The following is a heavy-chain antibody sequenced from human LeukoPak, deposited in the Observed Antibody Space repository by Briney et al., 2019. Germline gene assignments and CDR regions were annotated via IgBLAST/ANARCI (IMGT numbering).Heavy chain of an antibody. J-gene: IGHJ4*02. CDR1: GGSISSYY. D-gene: IGHD3-10*01. CDR2: IYYSGST. CDR3: ARHPGGYYGSGSYDY. Sequence: SETLSLTCTVSGGSISSYYWSWLRQPPGKGLEWIGYIYYSGSTNYNPSLKSRVTISVDTSKNQFSLKLSSVTAADTAVYYCARHPGGYYGSGSYDYWGQGTLVTVSS. V-gene: IGHV4-59*08.